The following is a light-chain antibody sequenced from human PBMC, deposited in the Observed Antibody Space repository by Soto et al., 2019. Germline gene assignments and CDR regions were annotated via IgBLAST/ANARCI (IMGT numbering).Light chain of an antibody. Sequence: EIVMTQSPATLSVSPGERATLSCRASQSVSSNLAWYQQKPGQAPRLLIYGASTRATGIPARFSGSGSWTEFTLTISSLQSEDFAVYYCHQYNNWPPITFGQGTRLEIK. V-gene: IGKV3-15*01. CDR1: QSVSSN. CDR3: HQYNNWPPIT. CDR2: GAS. J-gene: IGKJ5*01.